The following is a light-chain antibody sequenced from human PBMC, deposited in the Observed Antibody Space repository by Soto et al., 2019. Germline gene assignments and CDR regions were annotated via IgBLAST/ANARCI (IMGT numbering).Light chain of an antibody. CDR3: QSYDSSLSGYWV. CDR2: GNS. Sequence: QSVLTQPPSVSGAPGQRATISCTGSSSNIGAGYDVHWYQQLPGTAPKLLIYGNSNRPSGAPDRFSGSKSGTSASLAITGLQAEDEADYYCQSYDSSLSGYWVFGGGTKLTVL. V-gene: IGLV1-40*01. CDR1: SSNIGAGYD. J-gene: IGLJ3*02.